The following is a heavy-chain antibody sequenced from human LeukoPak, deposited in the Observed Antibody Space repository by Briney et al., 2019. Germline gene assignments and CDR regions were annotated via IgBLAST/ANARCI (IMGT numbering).Heavy chain of an antibody. V-gene: IGHV1-69*02. CDR2: IIPILGIA. CDR1: GGTFSSYT. J-gene: IGHJ6*03. Sequence: ASVKVSCKASGGTFSSYTISWVRQAPGQGLEWMGRIIPILGIANYAQKFQGRVTITADKSTSTAYMELSSLRSEDTAVYYCARRGARGDYYMDVWGKGTTVTVSS. D-gene: IGHD1-26*01. CDR3: ARRGARGDYYMDV.